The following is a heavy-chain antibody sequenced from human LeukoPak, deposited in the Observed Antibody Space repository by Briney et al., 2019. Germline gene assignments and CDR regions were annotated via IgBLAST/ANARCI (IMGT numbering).Heavy chain of an antibody. CDR3: ARDFHPAYYYRSGSYYNAYFQH. J-gene: IGHJ1*01. Sequence: ASVKVSCKASGYTFTGYYMHWVRQAPGQGLEWMGWINPNSGGTTYAQKFQGRVTMTRDTSISTAYMELSRLKSDDTAVYYCARDFHPAYYYRSGSYYNAYFQHWGQGTLVTVSS. CDR1: GYTFTGYY. V-gene: IGHV1-2*02. D-gene: IGHD3-10*01. CDR2: INPNSGGT.